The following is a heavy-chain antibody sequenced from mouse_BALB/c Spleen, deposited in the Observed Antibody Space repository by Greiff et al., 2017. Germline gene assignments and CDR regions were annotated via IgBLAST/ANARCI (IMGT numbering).Heavy chain of an antibody. Sequence: EVKLVESGPSLVKPSQTLSLTCSVTGDSITSGYWNWIRKFPGNKLEYMGYISYSGSTYYNPSLKSRISITRDTSKNQYYLQLNSVTTEDTATYYCARGGGGLLYYYAMDYWGQGTSVTVSS. CDR3: ARGGGGLLYYYAMDY. J-gene: IGHJ4*01. V-gene: IGHV3-8*02. CDR2: ISYSGST. D-gene: IGHD2-10*01. CDR1: GDSITSGY.